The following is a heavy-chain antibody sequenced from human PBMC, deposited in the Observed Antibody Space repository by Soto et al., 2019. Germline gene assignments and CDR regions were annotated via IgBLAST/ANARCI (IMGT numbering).Heavy chain of an antibody. CDR2: IYYSGST. CDR3: ARVKSITIFGVALGAFDI. V-gene: IGHV4-59*01. J-gene: IGHJ3*02. CDR1: GGSISSYY. Sequence: NPSETLSLTCTVSGGSISSYYWSWIRQPPGKGLEWIGYIYYSGSTNYNPSLKSRVTISVDTSKNQFSLKLSSVTAADTAVYYCARVKSITIFGVALGAFDIWGQGTMVTVSS. D-gene: IGHD3-3*01.